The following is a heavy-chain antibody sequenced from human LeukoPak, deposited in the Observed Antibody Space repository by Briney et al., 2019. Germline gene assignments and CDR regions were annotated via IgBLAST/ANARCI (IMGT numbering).Heavy chain of an antibody. V-gene: IGHV5-51*01. CDR3: ARQGYCSGGSCYSIDY. CDR1: GYTFTTYW. D-gene: IGHD2-15*01. CDR2: IYPGDSDT. Sequence: GESLKISCKGSGYTFTTYWIGWVRQMPGKGLEWMGIIYPGDSDTTYSPSFQGQVTISADKSISTAYLQWSSLKASDTAMYYCARQGYCSGGSCYSIDYWGQGTLVTVSS. J-gene: IGHJ4*02.